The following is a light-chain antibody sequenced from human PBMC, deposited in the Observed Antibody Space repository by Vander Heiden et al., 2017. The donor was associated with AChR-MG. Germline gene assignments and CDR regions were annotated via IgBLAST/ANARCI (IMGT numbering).Light chain of an antibody. V-gene: IGLV1-40*01. Sequence: QSVLTQPPPVAGAPGQRCTTSCTGSSANIGAGYDVHWYQQLPGTAPKLLIYGNSNRPSGVPDRFSGSKSGTSASLAITGLQAEDEADYYCQSYDSSLSADVFGTGTKVTVL. CDR3: QSYDSSLSADV. CDR2: GNS. J-gene: IGLJ1*01. CDR1: SANIGAGYD.